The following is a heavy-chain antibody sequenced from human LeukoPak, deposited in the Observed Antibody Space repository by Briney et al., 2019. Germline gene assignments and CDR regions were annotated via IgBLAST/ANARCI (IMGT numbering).Heavy chain of an antibody. CDR3: ARDVAYAFDI. V-gene: IGHV3-48*02. J-gene: IGHJ3*02. CDR1: GFTFSSYS. D-gene: IGHD2-21*01. Sequence: GGSLRLSCAASGFTFSSYSTNWVRQAPGKGLEWVSYINSGSDAVDYEDSMKGRFTISRDNAKNSLYLQMNSLRDEDTAVYYCARDVAYAFDIWGQGTMVTVSS. CDR2: INSGSDAV.